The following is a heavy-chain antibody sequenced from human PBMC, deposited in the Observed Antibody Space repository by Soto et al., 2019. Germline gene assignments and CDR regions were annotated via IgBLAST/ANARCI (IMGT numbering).Heavy chain of an antibody. CDR1: GFSLSTSGVG. V-gene: IGHV2-5*02. Sequence: QITLKESGPTLVKPTQTLTLTCTFSGFSLSTSGVGVGWIRQPPGKALEWLGIIYWDDDKRYSPSLKSRLTITKDTSKNDVVLTLPNMDPVDTATYYCAHDYVAYYGMDVCGQGTTVTVSS. J-gene: IGHJ6*02. D-gene: IGHD4-17*01. CDR2: IYWDDDK. CDR3: AHDYVAYYGMDV.